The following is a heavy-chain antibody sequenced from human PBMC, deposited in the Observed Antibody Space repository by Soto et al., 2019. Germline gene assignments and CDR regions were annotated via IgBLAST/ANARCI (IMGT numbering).Heavy chain of an antibody. J-gene: IGHJ4*02. V-gene: IGHV4-59*12. D-gene: IGHD6-19*01. CDR1: SDSISSYY. CDR3: ARAVGDPLYYLDY. CDR2: THYSGNT. Sequence: QVQLQESGPGLVRPSETLSLTCTVSSDSISSYYWIWIRQSPGKGLELIGYTHYSGNTNYNPSLKSRVTISGDTSKNQFSLRLSSVTAADTAVYYCARAVGDPLYYLDYWGQGTLVTVSS.